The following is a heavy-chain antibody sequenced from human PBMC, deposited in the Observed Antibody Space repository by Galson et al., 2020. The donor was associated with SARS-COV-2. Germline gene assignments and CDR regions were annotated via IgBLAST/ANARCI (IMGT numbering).Heavy chain of an antibody. CDR2: TFASGNT. Sequence: SETLSLTCTVSGDFSSGYCWTWIRQPAGKGLEWIGHTFASGNTNYNPSVKSRVTMSIDTANKQFSLRLSSVTAADTAVYYCARGDGSTTYFFDQWGLGTLVTVSS. CDR1: GDFSSGYC. D-gene: IGHD3-10*01. V-gene: IGHV4-4*07. J-gene: IGHJ4*02. CDR3: ARGDGSTTYFFDQ.